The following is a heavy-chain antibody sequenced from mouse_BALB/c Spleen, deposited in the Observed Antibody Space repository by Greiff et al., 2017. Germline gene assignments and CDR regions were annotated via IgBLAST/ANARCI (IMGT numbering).Heavy chain of an antibody. D-gene: IGHD1-1*01. CDR2: ISSGGST. J-gene: IGHJ3*01. V-gene: IGHV5-6-5*01. CDR1: GFTFSSYA. Sequence: DVKLVESGGGLVKPGGSLKLSCAASGFTFSSYAMSWVRQTPEKRLEWVASISSGGSTYYPDSVKGRFTISRDNARNILYLQMSSLRSEDTAMYYCASGSSFAYWGQGTLVTVSA. CDR3: ASGSSFAY.